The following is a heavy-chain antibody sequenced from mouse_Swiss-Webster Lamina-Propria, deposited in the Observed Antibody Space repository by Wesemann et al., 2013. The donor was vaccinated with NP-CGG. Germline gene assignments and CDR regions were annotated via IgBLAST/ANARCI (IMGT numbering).Heavy chain of an antibody. CDR1: A. CDR3: AREGGLGPAWFAY. CDR2: ISSGGSYT. V-gene: IGHV5-9-4*01. J-gene: IGHJ3*01. D-gene: IGHD3-1*01. Sequence: AMSWVRQSPEKRLEWVAEISSGGSYTYYPDTVTGRFTISRDNAKNTLYLEMSSLRSEDTAMYYCAREGGLGPAWFAYWGQGTLVTVSA.